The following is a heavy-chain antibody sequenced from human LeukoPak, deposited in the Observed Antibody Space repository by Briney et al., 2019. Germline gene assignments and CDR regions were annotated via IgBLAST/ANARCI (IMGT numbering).Heavy chain of an antibody. CDR3: ARDLWFAYYYDSSGYYPYYFDY. Sequence: GASVKVSCKASGYTFTSYGISWVRQAPGQGLEWMGWISAYNGNTNYAQKLQGRVTMTTDTSTSTAYMELRSLRSDDTAVYYCARDLWFAYYYDSSGYYPYYFDYWGRGTLVTVSS. CDR1: GYTFTSYG. CDR2: ISAYNGNT. V-gene: IGHV1-18*01. D-gene: IGHD3-22*01. J-gene: IGHJ4*02.